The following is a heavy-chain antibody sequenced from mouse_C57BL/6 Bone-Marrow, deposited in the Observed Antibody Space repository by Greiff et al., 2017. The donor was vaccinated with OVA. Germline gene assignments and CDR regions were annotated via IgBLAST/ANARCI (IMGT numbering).Heavy chain of an antibody. D-gene: IGHD1-1*01. CDR2: INPGSGGT. CDR3: ASLITTVVAPYFDV. CDR1: GYAFTTYL. V-gene: IGHV1-54*01. Sequence: VQLQQSGAELVRPGTSVKVSCKASGYAFTTYLIEWVKQRPGQGLEWIGVINPGSGGTNYNEKFKGTATLTADKSSSTAYMQLSSLTSEDSAVYFCASLITTVVAPYFDVWGTGTTVTVSS. J-gene: IGHJ1*03.